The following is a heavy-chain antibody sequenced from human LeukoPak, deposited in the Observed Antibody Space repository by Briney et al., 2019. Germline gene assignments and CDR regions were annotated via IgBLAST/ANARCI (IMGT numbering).Heavy chain of an antibody. CDR3: ANSPTVVTPGQH. D-gene: IGHD4-23*01. CDR1: GFTFDDYA. J-gene: IGHJ1*01. V-gene: IGHV3-43D*03. Sequence: GGSLRLSCAASGFTFDDYAMHWVRQAPGKGLEWVSLISWDGGSTYYADSVKGRFTISRDNSKNSLHLQMNSMRAEDTALYYCANSPTVVTPGQHWGQGTLVTVSS. CDR2: ISWDGGST.